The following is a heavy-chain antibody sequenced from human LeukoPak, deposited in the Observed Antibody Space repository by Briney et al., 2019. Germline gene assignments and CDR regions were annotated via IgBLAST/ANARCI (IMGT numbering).Heavy chain of an antibody. CDR3: ARVTGYMIEDYFDY. D-gene: IGHD3-22*01. CDR1: GGSISSYY. V-gene: IGHV4-59*01. Sequence: SETLSLTCTVSGGSISSYYWSWIRQPPGKGLEWIGYIYYSGSTNYKPSLKSRVTISVETSRNQFSLKLRSVTAADTAVYYCARVTGYMIEDYFDYWGQGTLVTVSS. J-gene: IGHJ4*02. CDR2: IYYSGST.